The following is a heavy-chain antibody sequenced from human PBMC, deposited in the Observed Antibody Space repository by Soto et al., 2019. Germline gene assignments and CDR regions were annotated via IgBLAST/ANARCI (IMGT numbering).Heavy chain of an antibody. CDR2: IIPIFGTA. J-gene: IGHJ6*02. CDR1: GGTFSSYA. V-gene: IGHV1-69*01. Sequence: QVQLVQSGAEVKKPGSSVKVSCKASGGTFSSYAISWVRQAPGQGLDWMGGIIPIFGTANYAQKFQGRVTITADESTSTAYMELSSLRSEDTAVYYCARTGGAAGIYYYGMDVWGPGTTVTVSS. D-gene: IGHD6-13*01. CDR3: ARTGGAAGIYYYGMDV.